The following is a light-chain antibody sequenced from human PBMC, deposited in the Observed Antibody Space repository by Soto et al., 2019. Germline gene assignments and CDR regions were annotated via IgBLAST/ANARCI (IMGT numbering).Light chain of an antibody. CDR3: QTWDTGARVV. V-gene: IGLV4-69*01. CDR1: SGHSSYA. J-gene: IGLJ2*01. CDR2: LSSDGSH. Sequence: QSVLTQSPSASASLGASVKLTCTLSSGHSSYAIAWHQQQPEKGPRYLMKLSSDGSHSKGDGIPDRFSGSSSGAERYLTISSLQSEDVADYYCQTWDTGARVVFGGGTHLTVL.